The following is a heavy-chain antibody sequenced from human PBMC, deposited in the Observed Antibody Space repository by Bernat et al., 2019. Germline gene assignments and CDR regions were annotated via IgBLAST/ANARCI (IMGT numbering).Heavy chain of an antibody. Sequence: EVQLVESGGGLVQPGGSLRLSCAASGFIFSSYWMSWVRQAPGKGLEWVANIKQDGSEKYYVDSVKGRFTISRDNAKNSLYLQMNSLRAEDTAVYYCARVITGVRWYFDLWGRGTLVSVSS. CDR2: IKQDGSEK. J-gene: IGHJ2*01. CDR3: ARVITGVRWYFDL. D-gene: IGHD3-22*01. CDR1: GFIFSSYW. V-gene: IGHV3-7*01.